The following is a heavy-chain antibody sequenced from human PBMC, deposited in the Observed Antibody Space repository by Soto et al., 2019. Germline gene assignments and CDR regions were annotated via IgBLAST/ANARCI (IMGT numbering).Heavy chain of an antibody. CDR3: ARDLGYQTLDY. D-gene: IGHD6-25*01. Sequence: VQLVESGGGLVQPGGSLRLSCAASGLTFSRSWMSWARQAPGKGLQWVANIKQDGSERYYLDSVMGRFTISRDNAKNSLYLQMNSLRAEDTAVYYCARDLGYQTLDYWGQGTLVTVSS. V-gene: IGHV3-7*01. J-gene: IGHJ4*02. CDR1: GLTFSRSW. CDR2: IKQDGSER.